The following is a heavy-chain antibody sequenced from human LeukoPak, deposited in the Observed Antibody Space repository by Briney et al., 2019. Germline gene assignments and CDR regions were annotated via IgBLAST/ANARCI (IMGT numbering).Heavy chain of an antibody. CDR1: GFTSSGSA. CDR2: IRSKANSYAT. Sequence: GGSLRLPCAASGFTSSGSAMHWVRQASGKGLEWVGRIRSKANSYATAYAASVKGRFTISRDDSKNTAYLQMNSLKTEDTAVYYCTRHGTTGDYWGQGTLVTVSS. J-gene: IGHJ4*02. V-gene: IGHV3-73*01. D-gene: IGHD1-7*01. CDR3: TRHGTTGDY.